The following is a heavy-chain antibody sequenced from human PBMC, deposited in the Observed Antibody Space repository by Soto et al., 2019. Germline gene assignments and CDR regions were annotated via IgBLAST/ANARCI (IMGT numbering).Heavy chain of an antibody. CDR3: AKTTTGDIAVAGPRCYFDY. D-gene: IGHD6-19*01. CDR1: GFTFSSYA. J-gene: IGHJ4*02. Sequence: GGSLRLSCAASGFTFSSYAMSWVRQAPGKGLEWVSAISGSGGSTYYADSVKGRFTISRDNSKNTLYLQMNSLRAEDTAVYYCAKTTTGDIAVAGPRCYFDYWGQGTLVTVSS. V-gene: IGHV3-23*01. CDR2: ISGSGGST.